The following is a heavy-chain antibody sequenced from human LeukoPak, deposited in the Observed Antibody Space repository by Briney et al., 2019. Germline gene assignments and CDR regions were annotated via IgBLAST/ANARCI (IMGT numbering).Heavy chain of an antibody. CDR1: GFTFSSYW. D-gene: IGHD3-9*01. J-gene: IGHJ6*02. CDR2: INGDGRNI. Sequence: GGSLRLSCVASGFTFSSYWMHWVRQDPRKGLVWVSRINGDGRNINYADSVRGRFTVSRDNAKNTLYLQMNTLRVEDTAVYYCTRDLMDYDVSTGLHHYYMDVWGQGTTVTVSS. V-gene: IGHV3-74*01. CDR3: TRDLMDYDVSTGLHHYYMDV.